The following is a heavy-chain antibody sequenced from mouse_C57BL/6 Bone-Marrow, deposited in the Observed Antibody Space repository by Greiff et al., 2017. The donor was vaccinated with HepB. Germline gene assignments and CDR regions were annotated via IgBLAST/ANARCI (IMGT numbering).Heavy chain of an antibody. D-gene: IGHD1-1*01. V-gene: IGHV1-5*01. J-gene: IGHJ1*03. CDR3: EITTVVAPHWYFDV. Sequence: VQLQQPGAELVKPGASVKLSCKASGYTFTSYWMHWVKQRPGQGLEWIGAIYPGNSDTSYNQKFKGKAKLTAVTSASTAYMELSSLTNEDSAVYYCEITTVVAPHWYFDVWGTGTTVTVSS. CDR2: IYPGNSDT. CDR1: GYTFTSYW.